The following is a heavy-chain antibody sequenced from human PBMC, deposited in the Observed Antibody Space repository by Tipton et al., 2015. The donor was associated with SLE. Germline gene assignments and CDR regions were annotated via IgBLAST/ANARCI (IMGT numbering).Heavy chain of an antibody. Sequence: LRLSCTVSGGSISPHYWSWIRQPPGKGLEWIGYIYYSGTTSYSPSLKSRVTISVDTSKNQFSLNLRSVTAADTAVYYCARIIGRYYLGGFRFDYWGQGALVTVSS. D-gene: IGHD1-26*01. J-gene: IGHJ4*02. V-gene: IGHV4-59*11. CDR1: GGSISPHY. CDR3: ARIIGRYYLGGFRFDY. CDR2: IYYSGTT.